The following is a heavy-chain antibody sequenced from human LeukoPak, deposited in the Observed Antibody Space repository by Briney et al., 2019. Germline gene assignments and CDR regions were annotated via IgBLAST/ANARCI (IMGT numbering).Heavy chain of an antibody. CDR3: AKDLGDYGGNWVRGAFDI. CDR1: GFTFSSYS. Sequence: TGGSLRLSCAASGFTFSSYSMNWVRQAPGKGLEWVSSISSSSSYIYYADSVKGRFTISRGNAKNSLYLQMNSLRAEDTAVYYCAKDLGDYGGNWVRGAFDIWGQGTMVTVSS. D-gene: IGHD4-23*01. J-gene: IGHJ3*02. V-gene: IGHV3-21*01. CDR2: ISSSSSYI.